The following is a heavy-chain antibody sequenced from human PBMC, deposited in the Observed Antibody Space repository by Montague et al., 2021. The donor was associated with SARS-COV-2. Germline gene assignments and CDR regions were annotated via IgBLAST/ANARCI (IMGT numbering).Heavy chain of an antibody. D-gene: IGHD6-19*01. J-gene: IGHJ4*02. Sequence: SLRLSCAASGFTFSSYSMNWVRQAPGKGLEWVSSISSSSSYIYYADSVKGRFTISRDNAKNSLYLQMNSLGAEDTAVYYCARDRYSSGWYDYWGQGTLVTVSS. CDR1: GFTFSSYS. CDR2: ISSSSSYI. V-gene: IGHV3-21*01. CDR3: ARDRYSSGWYDY.